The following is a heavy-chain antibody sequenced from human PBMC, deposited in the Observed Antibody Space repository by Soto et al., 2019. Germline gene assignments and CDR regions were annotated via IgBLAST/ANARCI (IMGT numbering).Heavy chain of an antibody. D-gene: IGHD3-16*02. CDR3: SKDLDGLQGLVDSSFCFDY. V-gene: IGHV3-30*18. J-gene: IGHJ4*02. Sequence: PGGSLRLCCAASGFTFNSYGMHWVRQAPGKGLEWVAVISYDGSDKYYADSVKGRFTISRDNSKNTLYLQMNSLRAEDTAVYYCSKDLDGLQGLVDSSFCFDYWGQGTLVTVSS. CDR1: GFTFNSYG. CDR2: ISYDGSDK.